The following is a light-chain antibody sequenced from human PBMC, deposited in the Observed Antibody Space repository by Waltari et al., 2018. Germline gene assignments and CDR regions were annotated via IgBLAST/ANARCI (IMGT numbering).Light chain of an antibody. V-gene: IGKV2-30*02. Sequence: DAVMTQSPLSLPVTLGQPASISCKSSQSLVHSDGNTYLNWFHQRPGQSPRRLIYKVSNRDSGVPDRFSGSGSGTDFTLQISRVEAEDVGVYYCMQGTHWPPTFAGGTKVEIK. CDR3: MQGTHWPPT. CDR2: KVS. J-gene: IGKJ4*01. CDR1: QSLVHSDGNTY.